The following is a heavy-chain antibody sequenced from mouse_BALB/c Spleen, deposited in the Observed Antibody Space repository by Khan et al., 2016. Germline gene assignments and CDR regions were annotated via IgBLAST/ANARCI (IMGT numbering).Heavy chain of an antibody. CDR2: IDPANGNT. Sequence: EVQLQESGAELVKPGASVKLSCTASGFNIKDTYMHWVKQRPEQGLEWIGRIDPANGNTKYDPKLQDKATVTSETSSNTAYLQRSSLTSEDTAGYYCARGGYGWFAYWGQGTLVTVSA. CDR1: GFNIKDTY. J-gene: IGHJ3*01. D-gene: IGHD2-14*01. CDR3: ARGGYGWFAY. V-gene: IGHV14-3*02.